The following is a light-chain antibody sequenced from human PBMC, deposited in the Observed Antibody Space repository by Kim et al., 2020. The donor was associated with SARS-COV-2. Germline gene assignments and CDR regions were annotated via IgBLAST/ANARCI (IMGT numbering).Light chain of an antibody. V-gene: IGKV3-15*01. CDR1: QSVSTN. CDR3: QQYNRWPPYI. CDR2: GTS. Sequence: VASGERATLSCRTSQSVSTNLAWYQQKPGQAPRLLIYGTSTRATGIPPRFSGSGSGTEFTLTISSLQSEDFAIYYCQQYNRWPPYIFGQGTKLEIK. J-gene: IGKJ2*01.